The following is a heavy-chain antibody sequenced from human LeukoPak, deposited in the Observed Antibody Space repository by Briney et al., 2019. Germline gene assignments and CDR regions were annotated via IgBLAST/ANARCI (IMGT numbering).Heavy chain of an antibody. CDR1: GYTFTGYY. Sequence: ASVKVSCKAPGYTFTGYYMHWVRQAPGQGLEWMGWINPNSGGTNYAQKFQGRVTMTRDTSISTAYMELSRLRSDDTAVYYCARDLVVPAAANWFDPWGQGTLVTVSS. CDR2: INPNSGGT. J-gene: IGHJ5*02. D-gene: IGHD2-2*01. CDR3: ARDLVVPAAANWFDP. V-gene: IGHV1-2*02.